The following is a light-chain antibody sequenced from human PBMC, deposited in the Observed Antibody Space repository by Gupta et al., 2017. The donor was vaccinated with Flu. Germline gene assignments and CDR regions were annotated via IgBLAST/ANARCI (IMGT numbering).Light chain of an antibody. CDR3: QQSYSTPYT. Sequence: PSSLSASVGDRVTITCRASQSISSYLNWYQQKPGKAPKLLIYAASSLQSGVPSRFSGSGSGTDFTLTISSRQPEDFATYYCQQSYSTPYTFGQGTKLEIK. CDR1: QSISSY. V-gene: IGKV1-39*01. CDR2: AAS. J-gene: IGKJ2*01.